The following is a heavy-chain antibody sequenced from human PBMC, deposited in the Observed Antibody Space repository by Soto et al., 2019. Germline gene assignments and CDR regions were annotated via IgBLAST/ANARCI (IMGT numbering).Heavy chain of an antibody. Sequence: SETLSLTCAVSGGSFSGYYWSWIRQPPGKGLEWIGEINHSGSTNYNPSLKSRVTISVDTSKNQFSLKLSSVTAADTAVYYCARAPYSTNWFDPWGQGTLVTVS. V-gene: IGHV4-34*01. CDR1: GGSFSGYY. J-gene: IGHJ5*02. D-gene: IGHD2-8*01. CDR3: ARAPYSTNWFDP. CDR2: INHSGST.